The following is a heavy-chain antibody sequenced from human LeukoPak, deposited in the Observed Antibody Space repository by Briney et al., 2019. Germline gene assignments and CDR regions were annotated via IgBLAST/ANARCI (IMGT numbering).Heavy chain of an antibody. D-gene: IGHD3-22*01. V-gene: IGHV1-2*02. CDR2: INPNSGGT. CDR1: GYTFTGYY. J-gene: IGHJ4*02. CDR3: ARQYSSGYSYYFDY. Sequence: GASVKVSCKASGYTFTGYYIHWVRQAPGQGVEWMGWINPNSGGTNYAQKFQGRVTMTRDTSISTAYMELSRLRSGDTAVYYCARQYSSGYSYYFDYWGQGTLVTVSS.